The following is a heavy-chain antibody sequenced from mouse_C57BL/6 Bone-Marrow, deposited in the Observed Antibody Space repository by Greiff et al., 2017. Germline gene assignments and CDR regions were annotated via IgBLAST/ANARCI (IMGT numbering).Heavy chain of an antibody. CDR3: ARDGVLRDY. D-gene: IGHD2-14*01. CDR1: GFTFSSYA. V-gene: IGHV5-4*01. J-gene: IGHJ2*01. Sequence: VQLVASGGGLVKPGGSLKLSCAASGFTFSSYAMSWVRQTPEKRLEWVATISDGGSYTYYPDNVKGRFTSSRENAKNNLYLQMSHLKSEDTAMYYCARDGVLRDYWGQGTTRTVSS. CDR2: ISDGGSYT.